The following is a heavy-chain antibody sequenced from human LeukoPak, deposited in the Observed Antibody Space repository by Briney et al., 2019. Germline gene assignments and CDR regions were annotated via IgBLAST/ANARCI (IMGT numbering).Heavy chain of an antibody. D-gene: IGHD6-6*01. V-gene: IGHV4-59*11. CDR1: GGSISSHY. CDR3: ARDLIEYSSSSGYYYYMDV. J-gene: IGHJ6*03. Sequence: SETLSLTCTVSGGSISSHYWSWIRQPPGKGLEWIGYIYYSGSTNYNPSLKSRVTISVDTSKNQFSLKLSSVTAADTAVYYCARDLIEYSSSSGYYYYMDVWGKGTTVTVSS. CDR2: IYYSGST.